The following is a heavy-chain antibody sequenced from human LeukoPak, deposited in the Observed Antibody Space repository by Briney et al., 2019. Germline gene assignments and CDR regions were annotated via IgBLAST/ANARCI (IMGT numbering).Heavy chain of an antibody. CDR3: ARLTGIAVAQK. D-gene: IGHD6-19*01. CDR1: GGSIGSSSYY. V-gene: IGHV4-39*01. Sequence: SETLSLTCTVSGGSIGSSSYYGGWLRQPPGTGLEWIGSIYYSGSTYYNPSLKSRVTISVDTSKNQFSLKLSSVTAADTAVYYCARLTGIAVAQKWGQGTLVTVSS. CDR2: IYYSGST. J-gene: IGHJ4*02.